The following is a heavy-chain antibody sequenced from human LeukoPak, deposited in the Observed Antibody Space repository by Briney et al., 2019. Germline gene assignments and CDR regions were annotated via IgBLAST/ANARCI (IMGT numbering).Heavy chain of an antibody. V-gene: IGHV3-30*18. D-gene: IGHD3-22*01. CDR1: GFTFSYHD. CDR2: ISYDGGDK. J-gene: IGHJ4*02. Sequence: PGGSLRLSCEDSGFTFSYHDMHWVRQAPGKGLEWVAVISYDGGDKNYGDSVKGRFTISRDNSKSTLYLHMNSLTTEDTAVYYCAKGEAYYYDSTTYSPPFDYWGQGTLVTVSS. CDR3: AKGEAYYYDSTTYSPPFDY.